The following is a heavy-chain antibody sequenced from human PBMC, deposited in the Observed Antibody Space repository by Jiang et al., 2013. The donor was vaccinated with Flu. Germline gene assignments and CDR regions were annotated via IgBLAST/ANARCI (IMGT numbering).Heavy chain of an antibody. V-gene: IGHV1-2*02. CDR3: ARDLYYISGTFDS. Sequence: SGAEVKQPGASVRVSCKASGYNFIGYYLHWVRQAPGQGLEWMGWINTNTGGTRFAQKFQGRVTMTRDTSINTAYMDLSSLKSDDTAIYYCARDLYYISGTFDSWGQGALVSV. D-gene: IGHD3-10*01. CDR2: INTNTGGT. CDR1: GYNFIGYY. J-gene: IGHJ5*01.